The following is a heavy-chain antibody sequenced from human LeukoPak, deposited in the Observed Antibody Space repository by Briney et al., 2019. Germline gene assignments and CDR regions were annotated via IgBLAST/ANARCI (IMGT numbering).Heavy chain of an antibody. J-gene: IGHJ4*03. CDR2: ISSSSSTI. Sequence: PGGSLRLSCAASGFTFSSYEMNWVRQAPGKGLEWVSYISSSSSTIYYADSVKGRFTISRDNAKNSLYLQMNSLRAEDTAVYYCARRSYFGYWGQGTLVTVSS. V-gene: IGHV3-48*03. CDR3: ARRSYFGY. CDR1: GFTFSSYE.